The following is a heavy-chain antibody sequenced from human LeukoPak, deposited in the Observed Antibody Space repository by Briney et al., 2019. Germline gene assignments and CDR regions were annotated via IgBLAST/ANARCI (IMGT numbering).Heavy chain of an antibody. J-gene: IGHJ6*04. Sequence: SVKVSCKASGGTFSSYAISWVRQAPGQGLEWMGGIIPIFGTANYAQKFQGRVTITADKSTSTAYTELSSLRSEDTAVYCCARATEDIVVVPATYYYYGMDVWGKGTTVTVSS. CDR1: GGTFSSYA. CDR2: IIPIFGTA. CDR3: ARATEDIVVVPATYYYYGMDV. D-gene: IGHD2-2*01. V-gene: IGHV1-69*06.